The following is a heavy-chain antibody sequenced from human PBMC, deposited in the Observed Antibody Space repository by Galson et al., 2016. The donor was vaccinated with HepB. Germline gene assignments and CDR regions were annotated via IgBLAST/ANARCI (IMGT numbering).Heavy chain of an antibody. CDR2: IIPIFGTA. V-gene: IGHV1-69*13. CDR1: GGTFSNCA. J-gene: IGHJ6*02. Sequence: SVKVSCKASGGTFSNCAVSWVRQAPGQGLEWMGGIIPIFGTANHAQKFQGRVTITADESTSTVYMQLSSLRSEDTAVYYCATAPYSSGWYNYYYYGMDVWGQGSPVTVSS. D-gene: IGHD6-19*01. CDR3: ATAPYSSGWYNYYYYGMDV.